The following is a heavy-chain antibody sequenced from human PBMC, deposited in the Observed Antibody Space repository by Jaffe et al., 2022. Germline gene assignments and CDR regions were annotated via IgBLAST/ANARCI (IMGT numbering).Heavy chain of an antibody. D-gene: IGHD6-6*01. V-gene: IGHV3-30*02. CDR2: IRYDGSNK. Sequence: QVQLVESGGGVVQPGGSLRLSCAASGFTFSSYGMHWVRQAPGKGLEWVAFIRYDGSNKYYADSVKGRFTISRDNSKNTLYLQMNSLRAEDTAVYYCAKDRSIAARVYYFDYWGQGTLVTVSS. CDR3: AKDRSIAARVYYFDY. CDR1: GFTFSSYG. J-gene: IGHJ4*02.